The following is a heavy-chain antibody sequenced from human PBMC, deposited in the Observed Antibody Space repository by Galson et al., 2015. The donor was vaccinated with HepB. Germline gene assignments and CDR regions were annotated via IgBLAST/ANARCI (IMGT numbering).Heavy chain of an antibody. V-gene: IGHV3-21*01. D-gene: IGHD6-13*01. CDR3: AGGEAYSNSWYSDFDY. CDR1: GFTFRSYS. Sequence: SLRLSCAASGFTFRSYSMNWVRQAPGKGLEWVSSISSGSTYIYYAGSVKGRFTISRDNSKNSLCLQMNSMRAEDTAVYYCAGGEAYSNSWYSDFDYWGQGTLVTVSS. J-gene: IGHJ4*02. CDR2: ISSGSTYI.